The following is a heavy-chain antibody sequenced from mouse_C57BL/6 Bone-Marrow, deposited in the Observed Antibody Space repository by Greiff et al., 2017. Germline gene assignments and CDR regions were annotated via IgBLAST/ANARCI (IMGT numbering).Heavy chain of an antibody. Sequence: VQLQQPGAELVKPGASVKMSCKASGYTFTSYWITWVKQRPGQGLEWIGDIYPGSGSTNYNEKFKSKATLTVDTSSSTAYMQRSSLTSEDSAVYYCARYYDGYLYYFDYWGQGTTLTVSS. CDR3: ARYYDGYLYYFDY. CDR1: GYTFTSYW. J-gene: IGHJ2*01. D-gene: IGHD2-3*01. V-gene: IGHV1-55*01. CDR2: IYPGSGST.